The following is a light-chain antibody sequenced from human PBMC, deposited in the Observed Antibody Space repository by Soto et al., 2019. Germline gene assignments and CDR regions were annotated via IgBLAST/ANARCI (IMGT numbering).Light chain of an antibody. CDR1: NSDVGGYKY. J-gene: IGLJ2*01. CDR3: SSYTGSGTLV. V-gene: IGLV2-14*01. Sequence: QSALTQPASVSGSPGQSITISCTGTNSDVGGYKYVSWYQQHPGKAPRLMIFDVSNRPSGVSNRFSGSKSGNTASLTISGLQAEDESDYYCSSYTGSGTLVFDGGTKLTVL. CDR2: DVS.